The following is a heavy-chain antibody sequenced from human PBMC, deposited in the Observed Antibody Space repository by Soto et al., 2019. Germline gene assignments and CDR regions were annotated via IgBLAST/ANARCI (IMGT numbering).Heavy chain of an antibody. CDR2: ISGSGGST. J-gene: IGHJ4*02. Sequence: GGSLRLSCAASGFTFSSYAMSWVRQAPGKGLEWVSAISGSGGSTYYADSVKGRLTISRDNSKNTLYLQMNSLRAEDTAVYYCAKKYSIVVVNYFDYWGQGTLVTVSS. D-gene: IGHD3-22*01. V-gene: IGHV3-23*01. CDR3: AKKYSIVVVNYFDY. CDR1: GFTFSSYA.